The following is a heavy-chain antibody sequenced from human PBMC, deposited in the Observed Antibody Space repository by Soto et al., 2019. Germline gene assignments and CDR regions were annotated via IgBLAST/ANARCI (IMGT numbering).Heavy chain of an antibody. J-gene: IGHJ5*02. CDR3: AREWCGEENWCDP. Sequence: SETLSLTCTVSGGSISSGDYYWSWIRKPPGKGLESIGYIYYSGSTYYNPSLKCRVTISVDTSKNQFSLKLSSVTAADPAVYYCAREWCGEENWCDPWGQGTLGAASS. CDR1: GGSISSGDYY. D-gene: IGHD3-10*01. V-gene: IGHV4-30-4*01. CDR2: IYYSGST.